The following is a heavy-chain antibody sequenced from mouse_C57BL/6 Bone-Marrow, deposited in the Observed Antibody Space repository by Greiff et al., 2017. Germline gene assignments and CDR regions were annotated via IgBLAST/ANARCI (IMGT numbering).Heavy chain of an antibody. J-gene: IGHJ4*01. CDR2: IDPEDGDT. Sequence: EVQLQQSGAELVRPGASVKLSCTASGFNIKDYYMHWVKQRPEQGLEWIGRIDPEDGDTEYAPKFQGKATMTAYTSSNTAYLQLSSLTSEDTAVYYCTTRFGYYGRYYAMDYWGQGTSVTVSS. V-gene: IGHV14-1*01. CDR3: TTRFGYYGRYYAMDY. D-gene: IGHD1-1*01. CDR1: GFNIKDYY.